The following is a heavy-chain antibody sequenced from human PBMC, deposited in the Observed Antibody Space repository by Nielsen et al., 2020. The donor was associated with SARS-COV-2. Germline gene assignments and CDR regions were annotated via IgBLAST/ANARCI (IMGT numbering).Heavy chain of an antibody. CDR2: ISYDGSNK. V-gene: IGHV3-30*03. Sequence: GGYLRLSCAASGFTFSSYGMHWVRQAPGKGLEWVAVISYDGSNKYYADSVKGRFTISRDNSKNTLYLQMNSLRAEDTAVYYCARRTTGRFDPWGQGTLVTVSS. J-gene: IGHJ5*02. CDR1: GFTFSSYG. D-gene: IGHD3-9*01. CDR3: ARRTTGRFDP.